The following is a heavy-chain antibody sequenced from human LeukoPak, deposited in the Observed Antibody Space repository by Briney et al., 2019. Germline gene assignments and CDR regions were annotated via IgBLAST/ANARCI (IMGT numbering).Heavy chain of an antibody. D-gene: IGHD5-12*01. Sequence: AGSLRLSCAASGFTFSKYWMLWVRQAPGKGLESVSRINTDRTVTTYADSVKGRFTVSRDNADNTMFLQMNSVRDEDTAVYYCATKQWLAPPPDSWGQGTPVS. CDR1: GFTFSKYW. V-gene: IGHV3-74*01. J-gene: IGHJ4*02. CDR3: ATKQWLAPPPDS. CDR2: INTDRTVT.